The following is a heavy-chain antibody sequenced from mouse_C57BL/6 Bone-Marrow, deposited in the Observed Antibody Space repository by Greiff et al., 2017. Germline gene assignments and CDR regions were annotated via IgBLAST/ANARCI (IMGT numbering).Heavy chain of an antibody. CDR3: ASSFITTVGRDY. D-gene: IGHD1-1*01. V-gene: IGHV2-2*01. J-gene: IGHJ2*01. CDR2: IWRGGST. Sequence: QVQLQQSGPGLVQPSQSLSITCTVSGFSLTSYGVHWVRQSPGKGLEWLGVIWRGGSTDYNAAFISRLSISKDNSTSKAFFKIISLQADDTAIYYCASSFITTVGRDYWGQGTTLTVSS. CDR1: GFSLTSYG.